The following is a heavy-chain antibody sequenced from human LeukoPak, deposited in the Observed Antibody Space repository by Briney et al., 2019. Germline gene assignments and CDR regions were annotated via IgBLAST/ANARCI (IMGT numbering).Heavy chain of an antibody. CDR2: IYYSGST. V-gene: IGHV4-39*07. CDR3: ARDSGCLDLAPSRYYYYYMDV. Sequence: SETLSLTCTVSGGSISSSSYYWGWIRQPPGKGLEWIGSIYYSGSTYYNPSLKSRVTISVDTSKNQFSLKLSSVTAADTAVYYCARDSGCLDLAPSRYYYYYMDVWGKGTTVTVSS. CDR1: GGSISSSSYY. D-gene: IGHD3/OR15-3a*01. J-gene: IGHJ6*03.